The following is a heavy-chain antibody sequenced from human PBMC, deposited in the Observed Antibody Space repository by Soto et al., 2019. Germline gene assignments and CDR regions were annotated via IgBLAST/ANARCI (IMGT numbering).Heavy chain of an antibody. D-gene: IGHD2-2*01. CDR1: GYTLASYG. V-gene: IGHV1-69*13. CDR2: IIPRNAKS. J-gene: IGHJ6*02. Sequence: GASVKVSCKDSGYTLASYGSSWVRQAPGQGLEWMGWIIPRNAKSNYAQKFEGRVTITADESTSTAYMELSSLRSDDTAVYYCAREGLVLVPTTVNSDYYYYAMDVWGQGTTVTVSS. CDR3: AREGLVLVPTTVNSDYYYYAMDV.